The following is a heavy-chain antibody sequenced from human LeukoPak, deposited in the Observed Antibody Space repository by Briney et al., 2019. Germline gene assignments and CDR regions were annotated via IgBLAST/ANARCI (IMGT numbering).Heavy chain of an antibody. V-gene: IGHV1-2*04. CDR1: GYTFTGYY. CDR3: ARGPDPKSVGTTNNFDY. J-gene: IGHJ4*02. Sequence: ASVKVSCKASGYTFTGYYMHWVRQAPGQGLEWMGWINPNSGGTNYAQKFQGWVTMTRDTSISTAYMELSRLRSDDTAVYYCARGPDPKSVGTTNNFDYWGQGTLVTVSS. D-gene: IGHD1-26*01. CDR2: INPNSGGT.